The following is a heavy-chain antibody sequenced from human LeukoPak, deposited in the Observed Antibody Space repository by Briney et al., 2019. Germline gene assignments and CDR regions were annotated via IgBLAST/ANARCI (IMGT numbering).Heavy chain of an antibody. J-gene: IGHJ4*02. CDR3: ASGHTVTTRFDY. D-gene: IGHD4-17*01. V-gene: IGHV4-59*01. Sequence: SETLSLTCTVSGGPISSYYWSWIRQPPGKGLEWIGYIYYSGSTNYNPSLKSRVTISVDTSKNQFSLKLSSVTAADTAVYYCASGHTVTTRFDYWGQGTLVTVSS. CDR1: GGPISSYY. CDR2: IYYSGST.